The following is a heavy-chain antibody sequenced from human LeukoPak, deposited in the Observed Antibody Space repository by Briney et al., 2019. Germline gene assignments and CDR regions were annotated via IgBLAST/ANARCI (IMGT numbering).Heavy chain of an antibody. J-gene: IGHJ5*02. CDR1: GYTFTNYD. D-gene: IGHD6-13*01. Sequence: ASVKVSCKASGYTFTNYDVNWVRQATGQGLEWMGWMNPNSGNTGYAQKFQGRVTMTRNTSISTAYMELSSPRSEDTAVYYCARYSSWYNWFDPWGQGTLVTVSS. CDR3: ARYSSWYNWFDP. V-gene: IGHV1-8*01. CDR2: MNPNSGNT.